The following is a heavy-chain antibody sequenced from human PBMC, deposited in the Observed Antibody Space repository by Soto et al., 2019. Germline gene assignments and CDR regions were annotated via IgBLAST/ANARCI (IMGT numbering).Heavy chain of an antibody. CDR2: ISAYNGNT. V-gene: IGHV1-18*01. Sequence: ASVKVSCKASGYTFTSYGISWVRQAPGQGLEWMGWISAYNGNTNYAQKLQGRVTMTTDTSTSTAYMELRSLRSDDTAVYYWARDSGGGYDFWSGYPTKRYYYYGMDVWGQGTTVTVSS. J-gene: IGHJ6*02. CDR3: ARDSGGGYDFWSGYPTKRYYYYGMDV. D-gene: IGHD3-3*01. CDR1: GYTFTSYG.